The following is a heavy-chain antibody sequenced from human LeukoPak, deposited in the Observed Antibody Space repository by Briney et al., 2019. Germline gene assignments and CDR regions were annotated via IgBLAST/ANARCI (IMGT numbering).Heavy chain of an antibody. CDR3: AKAGIMATMNADWFDP. CDR2: MNPNSGNT. CDR1: GYTFTIYD. J-gene: IGHJ5*02. Sequence: ASVTVSCTSSGYTFTIYDIDWVRQAPGQGLEWMGWMNPNSGNTGYARKFQGRVTMTRDTSISTAYLELSSLRSEDTAVYYCAKAGIMATMNADWFDPWGQGTLVTVSS. V-gene: IGHV1-8*01. D-gene: IGHD5-12*01.